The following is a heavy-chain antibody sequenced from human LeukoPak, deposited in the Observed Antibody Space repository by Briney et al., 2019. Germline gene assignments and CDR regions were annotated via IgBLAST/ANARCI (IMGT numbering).Heavy chain of an antibody. J-gene: IGHJ5*02. CDR3: AIRKYYDILTGYRKIPTSGFDP. CDR2: INHSGST. D-gene: IGHD3-9*01. Sequence: SETLSLTCAVYGGSFSYYYWSWIRQPPGKTLEWIGEINHSGSTNYNPSLKSRVTISVDTSKNQFSPKLSSVTAADTAVYYCAIRKYYDILTGYRKIPTSGFDPWGQGTLVTVPS. CDR1: GGSFSYYY. V-gene: IGHV4-34*01.